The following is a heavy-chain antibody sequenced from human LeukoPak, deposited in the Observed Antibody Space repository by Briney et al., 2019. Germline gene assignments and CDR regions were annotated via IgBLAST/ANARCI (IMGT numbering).Heavy chain of an antibody. V-gene: IGHV3-15*01. D-gene: IGHD1-1*01. CDR1: GVTLSNAW. CDR2: IKSKIDGGTT. Sequence: GGSLRLPCAVSGVTLSNAWIGCVRQAPGKGLEWVGRIKSKIDGGTTDYAAPVKGRFTISRDDSKNTLYLQMNSLKIEDTAVYYCTTGYGGAAFRGQRTLVSVSS. J-gene: IGHJ4*02. CDR3: TTGYGGAAF.